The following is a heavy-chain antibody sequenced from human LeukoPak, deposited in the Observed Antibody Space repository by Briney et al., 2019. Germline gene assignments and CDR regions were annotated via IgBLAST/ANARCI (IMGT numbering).Heavy chain of an antibody. Sequence: GGSLRLSCAASGFTFSSYSMNWVRQAPGKGLEWVSSISSSSSYIYYADSVKGRFTISRDNAKNSLYLQMNSLRAEDTAVYYCTRDSGRGSTSDSWGQGTLVTVSS. J-gene: IGHJ4*02. CDR2: ISSSSSYI. D-gene: IGHD3-10*01. CDR1: GFTFSSYS. V-gene: IGHV3-21*01. CDR3: TRDSGRGSTSDS.